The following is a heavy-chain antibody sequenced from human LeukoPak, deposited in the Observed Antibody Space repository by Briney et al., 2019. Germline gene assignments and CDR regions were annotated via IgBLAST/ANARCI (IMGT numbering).Heavy chain of an antibody. CDR1: GFTFSDYY. CDR2: ISSSGSTI. D-gene: IGHD1-1*01. V-gene: IGHV3-11*04. Sequence: KPGGSLRLSRAASGFTFSDYYMSWIRQAPGKGLEWASYISSSGSTIYYADSVKGRFTISRDNAKNSLYLQMNSLRAEDTAVYYCAREVFGRTGTTKPYYYYYMDVWGKGTTVTVSS. CDR3: AREVFGRTGTTKPYYYYYMDV. J-gene: IGHJ6*03.